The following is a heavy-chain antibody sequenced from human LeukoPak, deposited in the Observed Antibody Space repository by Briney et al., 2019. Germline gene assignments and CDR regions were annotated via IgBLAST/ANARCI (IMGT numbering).Heavy chain of an antibody. CDR2: INHSGST. D-gene: IGHD3-10*01. V-gene: IGHV4-34*01. CDR3: ARGIIGMVRGVIVVSGFDP. CDR1: GGSFSGYY. Sequence: SETLSLTCAVYGGSFSGYYWIWIRQPPGKGLEWTGEINHSGSTNYIPSLKSRVTISVDTSKNQFSLKLSSVTAADTAVYYCARGIIGMVRGVIVVSGFDPWGQGTLVTVSS. J-gene: IGHJ5*02.